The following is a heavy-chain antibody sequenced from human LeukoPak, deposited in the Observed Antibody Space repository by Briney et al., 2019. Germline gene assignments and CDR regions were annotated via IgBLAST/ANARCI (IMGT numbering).Heavy chain of an antibody. J-gene: IGHJ4*02. CDR3: ARRSSGYYTWGADY. Sequence: GGSLRLSCAASGFTFSSYEMNWVRQAPGKGLEWVSYISRSGNNIYYADSVKGRFTISRDNAKNSLYLQMNSLRAEDTAVYYCARRSSGYYTWGADYWGQGTLVTVSS. D-gene: IGHD3-22*01. CDR2: ISRSGNNI. CDR1: GFTFSSYE. V-gene: IGHV3-48*03.